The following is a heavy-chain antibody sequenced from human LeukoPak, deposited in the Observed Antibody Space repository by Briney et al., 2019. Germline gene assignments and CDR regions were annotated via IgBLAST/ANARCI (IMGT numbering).Heavy chain of an antibody. D-gene: IGHD6-13*01. CDR2: ISGSGSTI. Sequence: PGGSLRLSCAGSGFSFSDYHMSWIRQAPGKGLEWVSYISGSGSTIYYADSVKGRFTISRDNAKNSLYLQVNSLRAEDTAVYYCARDRGAAAGNWGQGTLVTVSS. J-gene: IGHJ4*02. V-gene: IGHV3-11*01. CDR1: GFSFSDYH. CDR3: ARDRGAAAGN.